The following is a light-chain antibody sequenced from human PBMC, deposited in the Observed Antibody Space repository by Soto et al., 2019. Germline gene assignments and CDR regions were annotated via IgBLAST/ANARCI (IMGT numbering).Light chain of an antibody. J-gene: IGKJ3*01. CDR1: QDISNY. CDR2: DAS. CDR3: QQYDSLPLFT. V-gene: IGKV1-33*01. Sequence: DIQMTQSPSSLSASVGDRVTITCQASQDISNYLNWYQQKPGKAPKLLIYDASNWETGVPSRFSGRGSGTDFSFTISSLQPEDIATYYCQQYDSLPLFTFGPVTKVDIK.